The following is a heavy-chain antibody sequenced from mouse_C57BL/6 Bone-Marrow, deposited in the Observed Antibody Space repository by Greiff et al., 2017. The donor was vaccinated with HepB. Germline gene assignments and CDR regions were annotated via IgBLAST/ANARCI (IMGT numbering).Heavy chain of an antibody. CDR1: GYTFTSYW. J-gene: IGHJ1*03. V-gene: IGHV1-74*01. CDR3: AIPHNYYGSSPQYFDV. D-gene: IGHD1-1*01. Sequence: VKLQQPGAELVKPGASVKVSCKASGYTFTSYWMHWVKQRPGQGLEWIGRIHPSDSDTNYNQKFKGKATLTVDKSSSTAYMQLSSLTSEDSAVYYCAIPHNYYGSSPQYFDVWGTGTTVTVSS. CDR2: IHPSDSDT.